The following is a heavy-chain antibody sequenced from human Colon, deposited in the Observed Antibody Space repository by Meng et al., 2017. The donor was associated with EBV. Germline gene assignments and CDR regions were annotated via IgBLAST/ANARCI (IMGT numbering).Heavy chain of an antibody. D-gene: IGHD1-26*01. Sequence: QVRLQESGPGWVKPSGTLSLTGGVSGVSIRSNIRWTWVRQPPGKGLEWIGDIDDSGSTNYNPSLNSRISISLDKSKNHFSLKVNSVTAADTAVYYCARGKQDAWELLAYWGQGALVTVSS. CDR1: GVSIRSNIR. CDR3: ARGKQDAWELLAY. V-gene: IGHV4-4*02. CDR2: IDDSGST. J-gene: IGHJ4*02.